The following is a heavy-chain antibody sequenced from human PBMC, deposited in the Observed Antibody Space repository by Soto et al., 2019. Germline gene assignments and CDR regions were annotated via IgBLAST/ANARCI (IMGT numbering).Heavy chain of an antibody. CDR3: AGCITIFGPFFDAFDI. D-gene: IGHD3-3*01. Sequence: GGSLRLSCAASGFTFSSYSMNWVRQAPGKGLEWVSSISSSSSYIYYADSVKGRFTISRDNAKNSLYLQMNSLRAEDTAVYYCAGCITIFGPFFDAFDIWGQGTMVTVSS. J-gene: IGHJ3*02. CDR2: ISSSSSYI. CDR1: GFTFSSYS. V-gene: IGHV3-21*01.